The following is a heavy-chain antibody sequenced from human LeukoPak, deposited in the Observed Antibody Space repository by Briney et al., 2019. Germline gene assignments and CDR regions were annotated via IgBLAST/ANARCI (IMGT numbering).Heavy chain of an antibody. J-gene: IGHJ4*02. V-gene: IGHV4-34*01. CDR1: GGSFSGYY. D-gene: IGHD3-16*02. CDR2: INHSGST. Sequence: PSETLSLTCAVYGGSFSGYYWSWIRQPPGKGLEWIGEINHSGSTNYNPSLKSRVTISVDTSKNQFSLKLSSVTAADTAVYYCARVGAMITFGGVIENFDYWGQGTLVTVSS. CDR3: ARVGAMITFGGVIENFDY.